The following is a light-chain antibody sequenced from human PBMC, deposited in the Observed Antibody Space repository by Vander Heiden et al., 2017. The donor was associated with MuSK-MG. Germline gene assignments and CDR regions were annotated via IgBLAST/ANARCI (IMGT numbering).Light chain of an antibody. CDR2: ENN. CDR1: RRDVGGYDL. Sequence: QSALTQPVSGSGSPGQSITIFCIGTRRDVGGYDLVSWYQQHPGKAPKLIIYENNKRPSGVSLRFSGSKSGNTACLTIARLQADDEANYYCCSYAGLSTYLLFGGGTRLTVL. CDR3: CSYAGLSTYLL. V-gene: IGLV2-23*01. J-gene: IGLJ3*02.